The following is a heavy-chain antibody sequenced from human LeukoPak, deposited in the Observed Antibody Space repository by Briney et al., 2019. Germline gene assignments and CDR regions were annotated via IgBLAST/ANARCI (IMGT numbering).Heavy chain of an antibody. J-gene: IGHJ5*02. CDR2: INHSGST. V-gene: IGHV4-34*01. CDR1: GGSFNGYY. Sequence: SETLSLTCAVYGGSFNGYYWSWIRQPPGKGLEWIGEINHSGSTNYNPSLKSRVTISVDTSKNQFSLKLSSVTAADTAVYYCARAAFDWFDPWGQGTLVTVSS. CDR3: ARAAFDWFDP.